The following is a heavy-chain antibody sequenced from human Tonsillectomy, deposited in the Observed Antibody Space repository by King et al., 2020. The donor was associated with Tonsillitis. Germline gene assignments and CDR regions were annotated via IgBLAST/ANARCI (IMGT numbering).Heavy chain of an antibody. D-gene: IGHD3-16*01. CDR1: GYSFTSYW. CDR2: IYPGDSDT. V-gene: IGHV5-51*01. CDR3: ARHLGSFGGYYYYYMDV. Sequence: QLVQSGAEVKKPGEALKISCKGSGYSFTSYWIGWVRQMPGKGLEWMGIIYPGDSDTRYSPSFQGQVTISADKSISTAYLHWSSLKASDTAMYYCARHLGSFGGYYYYYMDVWGKGTTVTVSS. J-gene: IGHJ6*03.